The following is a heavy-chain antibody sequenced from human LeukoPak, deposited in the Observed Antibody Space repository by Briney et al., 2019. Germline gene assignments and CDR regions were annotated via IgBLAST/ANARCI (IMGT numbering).Heavy chain of an antibody. D-gene: IGHD5-18*01. CDR1: GFTFSSCE. CDR2: ISSSGNTI. V-gene: IGHV3-48*03. Sequence: QPGRSLRLSCAASGFTFSSCEMNWVRQAPGKGLEWVSYISSSGNTIYYADSVKGRFTVSRDNAKNSLYLQMNSLRTEDTAVYYCATCGYNYGYSDSWGQGTLVTVSS. CDR3: ATCGYNYGYSDS. J-gene: IGHJ4*02.